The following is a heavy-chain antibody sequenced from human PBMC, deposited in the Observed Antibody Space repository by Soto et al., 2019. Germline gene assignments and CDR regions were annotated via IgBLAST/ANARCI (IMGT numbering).Heavy chain of an antibody. V-gene: IGHV5-51*01. CDR1: GYSFTIYC. J-gene: IGHJ4*02. D-gene: IGHD6-6*01. CDR3: ARPHSSSSFDFDY. Sequence: GESLKISCTGSGYSFTIYCIGWVLQMPGKGLDWMGIIYPGDSDTRYSPSFQGQVTISADKSISTAYLQWSSLKASDTAMYYCARPHSSSSFDFDYWGQGTLVTVSS. CDR2: IYPGDSDT.